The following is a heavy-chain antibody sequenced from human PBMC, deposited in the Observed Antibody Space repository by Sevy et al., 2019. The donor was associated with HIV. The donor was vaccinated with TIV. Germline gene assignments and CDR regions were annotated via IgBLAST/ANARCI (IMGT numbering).Heavy chain of an antibody. J-gene: IGHJ4*02. Sequence: GGSLRLSCAASGFTFAKYSMSWVRRAPAKGLEWVSIFSFGCGRINYADSVKGRFTISRDDSKNTLFLQMNSLRAEDTATYFCAREGCTQPHDYWGQGTLVTVSS. D-gene: IGHD2-8*01. CDR1: GFTFAKYS. V-gene: IGHV3-23*01. CDR3: AREGCTQPHDY. CDR2: FSFGCGRI.